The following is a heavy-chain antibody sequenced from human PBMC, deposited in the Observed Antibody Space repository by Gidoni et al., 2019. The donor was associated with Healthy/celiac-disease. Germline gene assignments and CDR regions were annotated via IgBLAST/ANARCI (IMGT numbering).Heavy chain of an antibody. J-gene: IGHJ6*03. V-gene: IGHV3-73*02. CDR2: IRSKANSYAT. D-gene: IGHD4-4*01. CDR1: GFTFSGSA. Sequence: EVQLVESGGGLVQPGGSLKISCAASGFTFSGSAMHWVRQASGKGLEWVGRIRSKANSYATAYAASVKGRFTISRDDSKNTAYLQMNSLKTEDTAVYYCTRQRVIYYYYYMDVWGKGTTVTVSS. CDR3: TRQRVIYYYYYMDV.